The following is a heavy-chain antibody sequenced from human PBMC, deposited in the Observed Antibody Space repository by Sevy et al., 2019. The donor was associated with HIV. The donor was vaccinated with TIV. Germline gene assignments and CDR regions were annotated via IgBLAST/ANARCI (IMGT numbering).Heavy chain of an antibody. D-gene: IGHD3-10*01. J-gene: IGHJ5*02. CDR2: FDPEYDER. V-gene: IGHV1-24*01. CDR1: GYILAELS. CDR3: ATNQGSFASGGYVWFDP. Sequence: ASVKVSCKISGYILAELSIHWVRQAPGKGLEWMGGFDPEYDERIYAQKFQGRVTMTEDTSTNTAYMEVSSLTSEDTAVYYCATNQGSFASGGYVWFDPCGQGTLVTVSS.